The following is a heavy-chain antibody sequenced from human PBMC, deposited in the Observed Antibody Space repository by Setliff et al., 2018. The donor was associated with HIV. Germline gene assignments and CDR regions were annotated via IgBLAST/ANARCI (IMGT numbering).Heavy chain of an antibody. D-gene: IGHD6-19*01. CDR1: GGTFSTYT. CDR3: AREGIAVAGTEGHNWFDP. CDR2: INPSGGST. Sequence: ASVKVSCKASGGTFSTYTISWVRQAPGQGLEWMGIINPSGGSTSYAQKFQGRVTMTRDTSTSTVYMELSSLRSEDTAVYYCAREGIAVAGTEGHNWFDPWGQGTLVTVSS. V-gene: IGHV1-46*01. J-gene: IGHJ5*02.